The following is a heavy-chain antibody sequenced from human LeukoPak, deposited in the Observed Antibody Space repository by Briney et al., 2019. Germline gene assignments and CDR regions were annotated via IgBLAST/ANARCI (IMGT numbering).Heavy chain of an antibody. V-gene: IGHV3-21*01. CDR2: ISNDSRYI. J-gene: IGHJ5*02. CDR3: ASLSGVWDTGDKKWFDP. Sequence: GGSLRLSCIASGFTLSRYIMNWVRQAPGKGLEWVASISNDSRYIYYSDSVKGRFTISRDNAENAVYLQTNSLRVEDTAMYYCASLSGVWDTGDKKWFDPWGQGTLVTVSS. D-gene: IGHD2-8*02. CDR1: GFTLSRYI.